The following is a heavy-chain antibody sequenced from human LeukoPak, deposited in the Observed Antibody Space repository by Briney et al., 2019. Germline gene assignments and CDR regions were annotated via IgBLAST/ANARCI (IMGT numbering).Heavy chain of an antibody. V-gene: IGHV1-46*01. CDR3: ARDFGDSSGYYVGGFDY. J-gene: IGHJ4*02. CDR1: GYTFTSYY. D-gene: IGHD3-22*01. Sequence: ASVKVSCKASGYTFTSYYMHWVRQAPGQGLEWMGIINPSGGSTSYAQKFQGRVTMTRDTSTSTVYMERSSLRSEDTAVYYCARDFGDSSGYYVGGFDYWGQGTLVTVSS. CDR2: INPSGGST.